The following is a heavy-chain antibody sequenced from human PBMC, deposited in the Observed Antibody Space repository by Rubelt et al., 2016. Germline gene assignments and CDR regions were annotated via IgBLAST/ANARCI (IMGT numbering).Heavy chain of an antibody. CDR3: ARGLIPPDY. CDR2: MSSTGNYI. Sequence: EVQLVESGGGLVKPGGSLRLSCAASGFTFSRYNMNWVRQAPGKGLEWVSSMSSTGNYIYYADSVKGRFTISREKAKDSLDLQMNSLRAEDTAVYYCARGLIPPDYWGQGTLVTVSS. CDR1: GFTFSRYN. D-gene: IGHD3-16*01. J-gene: IGHJ4*02. V-gene: IGHV3-21*01.